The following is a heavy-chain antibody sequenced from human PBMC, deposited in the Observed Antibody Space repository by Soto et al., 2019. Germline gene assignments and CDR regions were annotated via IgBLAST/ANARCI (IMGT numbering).Heavy chain of an antibody. CDR1: GFTFGSYA. V-gene: IGHV3-23*01. D-gene: IGHD3-22*01. J-gene: IGHJ6*02. CDR3: AKDGSGSFYFYYYGMDV. Sequence: GGSLRLSCAASGFTFGSYAMSWVRQAPGKGLEWVSAISGSGGSTYYADSVKGRFTISRDNSKNTLYLQMNSLRAEDTAVYYCAKDGSGSFYFYYYGMDVWGQGTTVTDSS. CDR2: ISGSGGST.